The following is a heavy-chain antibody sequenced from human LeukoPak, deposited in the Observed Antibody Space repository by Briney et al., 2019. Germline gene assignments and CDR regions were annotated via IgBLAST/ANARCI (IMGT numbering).Heavy chain of an antibody. CDR3: AKAVHYYDSSGYLYFDY. D-gene: IGHD3-22*01. CDR1: GFTFDDYA. J-gene: IGHJ4*02. CDR2: ISWNSGSI. V-gene: IGHV3-9*03. Sequence: PGGSLRLSCAASGFTFDDYAMHRVRQAPGKGLEWVSGISWNSGSIGYADSVKGRFTISRDNAKNSLYLQMNSLRAEDMALYYCAKAVHYYDSSGYLYFDYWGQGTLVTVSS.